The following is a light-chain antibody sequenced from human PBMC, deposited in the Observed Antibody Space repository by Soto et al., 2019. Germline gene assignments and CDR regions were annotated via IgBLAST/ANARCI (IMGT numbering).Light chain of an antibody. CDR2: EVS. CDR3: SSYTSSSVVV. V-gene: IGLV2-14*01. CDR1: SSDVGGYKY. Sequence: QSVLTQPASVSGSPGQSITISCTGTSSDVGGYKYVSWYQQHPRKAPKLMIYEVSNRPSGVSNRFSGSKSGNTASLTISGLQAEDEAEYYCSSYTSSSVVVFGGGTKRTVL. J-gene: IGLJ2*01.